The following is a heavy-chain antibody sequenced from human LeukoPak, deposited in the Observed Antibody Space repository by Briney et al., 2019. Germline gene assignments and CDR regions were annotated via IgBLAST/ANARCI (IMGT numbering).Heavy chain of an antibody. CDR2: ISYDGSNK. D-gene: IGHD6-19*01. Sequence: GGSLRLSCAASGFTFSSYWMHWVRQAPGKGLEWVAVISYDGSNKYYADSVKGRFTISRDNSKNTLYLQMNSLRAEDTAVYYCAKTSGWQNYFYYGMDVWGQGTTVTVSS. J-gene: IGHJ6*02. CDR3: AKTSGWQNYFYYGMDV. V-gene: IGHV3-30*18. CDR1: GFTFSSYW.